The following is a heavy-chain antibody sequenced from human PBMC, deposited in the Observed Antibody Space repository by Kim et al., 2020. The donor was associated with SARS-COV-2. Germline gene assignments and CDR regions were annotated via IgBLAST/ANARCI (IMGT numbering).Heavy chain of an antibody. Sequence: SVKVSCKASGGTFSSYVISWVRQAPGQGLEWMGGIIPIFGTANYAQKFQGRVTITSDESTSTAYMELSSLRSEDTAVYYCAAAGSGSYYWGGYYFDYWGQGTLVTVSS. CDR3: AAAGSGSYYWGGYYFDY. CDR1: GGTFSSYV. CDR2: IIPIFGTA. V-gene: IGHV1-69*13. J-gene: IGHJ4*02. D-gene: IGHD3-10*01.